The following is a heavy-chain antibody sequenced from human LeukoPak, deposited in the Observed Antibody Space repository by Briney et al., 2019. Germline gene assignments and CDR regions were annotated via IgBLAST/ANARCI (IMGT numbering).Heavy chain of an antibody. D-gene: IGHD5-18*01. V-gene: IGHV4-34*01. Sequence: KSSETLSLTCAVHGGSFSGYYWSWIRQPHGKGLEWIGEINHSGGTNYNPSLKSRVTISVDTSKNQFSLKLSSVTAADTAVYYCARGSDTAFLAFDIWGQGTMVTVSS. J-gene: IGHJ3*02. CDR2: INHSGGT. CDR1: GGSFSGYY. CDR3: ARGSDTAFLAFDI.